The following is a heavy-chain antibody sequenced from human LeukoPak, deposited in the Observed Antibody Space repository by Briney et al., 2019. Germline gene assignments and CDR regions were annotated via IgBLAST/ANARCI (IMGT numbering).Heavy chain of an antibody. CDR3: ASCYSSSWFDGADAFDI. V-gene: IGHV4-30-4*01. D-gene: IGHD6-13*01. J-gene: IGHJ3*02. CDR2: IYYRGST. CDR1: GGSISSDDYY. Sequence: PSETLSLTCTVSGGSISSDDYYWSWIRQSPGKGLEWIGYIYYRGSTKYNTSLKSRITISVDTSKNQFSLNLSSVTAADTAVYYCASCYSSSWFDGADAFDIWGQGTMVTVSS.